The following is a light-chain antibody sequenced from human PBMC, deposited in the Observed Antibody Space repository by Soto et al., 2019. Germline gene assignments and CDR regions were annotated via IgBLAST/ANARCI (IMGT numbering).Light chain of an antibody. CDR3: QQSYSSPRT. CDR1: QSITTY. CDR2: GAS. V-gene: IGKV1-39*01. Sequence: DIQMTQSPSSLSASVGDRVTITCRASQSITTYLNWYQQKPGTAPRLLIYGASSLHSGVPSTFSGSGSGTDFALTITSLQPEDFATYYCQQSYSSPRTFGGGTKVEIK. J-gene: IGKJ4*01.